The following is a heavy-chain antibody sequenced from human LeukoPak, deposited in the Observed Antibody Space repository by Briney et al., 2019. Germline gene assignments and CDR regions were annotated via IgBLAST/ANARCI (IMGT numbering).Heavy chain of an antibody. Sequence: ASVKVSCKASGGTFSSYAISWVRQAPGQGLEWMGRIIPILGIANYAQKFQGRVTITADTSTSTAYMELSSLRSEDTAVYYCAKNEYSYGPDAFDIWGQGTMVTVSS. V-gene: IGHV1-69*04. CDR2: IIPILGIA. CDR3: AKNEYSYGPDAFDI. CDR1: GGTFSSYA. D-gene: IGHD5-18*01. J-gene: IGHJ3*02.